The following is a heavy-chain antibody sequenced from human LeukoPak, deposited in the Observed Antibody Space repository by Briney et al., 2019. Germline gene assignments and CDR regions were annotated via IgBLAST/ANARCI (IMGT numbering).Heavy chain of an antibody. D-gene: IGHD3-22*01. J-gene: IGHJ6*03. CDR2: IGAYNGNT. CDR1: GYTFTSYG. Sequence: RASVKVSCKASGYTFTSYGISWVRQAPGQGLEWMGWIGAYNGNTNYAQKLQGRVTMTTDTSTSTAYMELRSLRSDDTAVYYCARDSSGYFYYYYYYYMDVWGKGTTVTISS. CDR3: ARDSSGYFYYYYYYYMDV. V-gene: IGHV1-18*01.